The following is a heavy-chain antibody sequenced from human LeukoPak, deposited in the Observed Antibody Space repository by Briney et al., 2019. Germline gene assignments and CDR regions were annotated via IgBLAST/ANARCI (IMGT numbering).Heavy chain of an antibody. CDR3: ARDGRVTVGATRYGY. CDR1: GFTFSSYE. J-gene: IGHJ4*02. D-gene: IGHD1-26*01. Sequence: GGSLRLSCAASGFTFSSYEMNWVRQAPGKGLEWVSYISSGGITIQYADSAKGRFTISRDNAKNSLYLQMNSLRAEDTAVYYCARDGRVTVGATRYGYWGQGTLVTVSS. V-gene: IGHV3-48*03. CDR2: ISSGGITI.